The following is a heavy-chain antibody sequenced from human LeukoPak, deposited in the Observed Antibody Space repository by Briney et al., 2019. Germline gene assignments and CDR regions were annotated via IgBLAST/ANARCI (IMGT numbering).Heavy chain of an antibody. CDR1: GGSFSGYY. Sequence: SETLSLTCAVYGGSFSGYYWSWVRQPPGKGGEWRGEINDSGSTNYNPSLTSRGTISVDKSKNQYSLKLSPVTAADTAVYYCAREGERSDILTGYNSDAFDIWGQGTMVTGSS. CDR2: INDSGST. CDR3: AREGERSDILTGYNSDAFDI. V-gene: IGHV4-34*01. D-gene: IGHD3-9*01. J-gene: IGHJ3*02.